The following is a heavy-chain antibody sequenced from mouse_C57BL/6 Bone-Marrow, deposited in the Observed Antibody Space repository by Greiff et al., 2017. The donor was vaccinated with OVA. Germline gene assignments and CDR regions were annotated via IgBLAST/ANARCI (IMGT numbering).Heavy chain of an antibody. J-gene: IGHJ2*01. CDR1: GYTFTNYW. D-gene: IGHD3-2*02. CDR3: ARYSSGFFDY. CDR2: IYPGGGYT. Sequence: QVQLKESGAELVRPGTSVKMSCKASGYTFTNYWIGWAKQRPGHGLEWIGDIYPGGGYTNYNEKFKGKDTLTADKSSSPAYMQFSRLTSEDSSIYYRARYSSGFFDYWGQGTTLTVSS. V-gene: IGHV1-63*01.